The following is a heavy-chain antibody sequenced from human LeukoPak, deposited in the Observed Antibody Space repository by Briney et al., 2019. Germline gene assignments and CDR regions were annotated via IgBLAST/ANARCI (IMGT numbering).Heavy chain of an antibody. CDR1: GGSISSSSYY. D-gene: IGHD1-26*01. CDR2: IYYSGST. Sequence: PSETLSLTCTVSGGSISSSSYYWGWIRQPPGKGLEWIGSIYYSGSTYYNPSLKSRVTISVDTSKNQFSLKLSSVTAADTAVYYCARRGIVTTERFDYWGQGTLVTVSS. J-gene: IGHJ4*02. V-gene: IGHV4-39*01. CDR3: ARRGIVTTERFDY.